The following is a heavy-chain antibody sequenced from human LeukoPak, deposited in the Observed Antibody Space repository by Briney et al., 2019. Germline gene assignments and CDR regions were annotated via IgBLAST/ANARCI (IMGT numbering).Heavy chain of an antibody. D-gene: IGHD3-10*01. J-gene: IGHJ6*03. CDR2: IKSKTDGGTT. CDR3: TTEFKELGSFFYFYYMDV. V-gene: IGHV3-15*01. Sequence: GGSLRLSCAASGFTFSNAWMSWVRQAPGKGLEWVGRIKSKTDGGTTDYAARVKGRFTISRDDSKNTLYLQMDSLKSDDTAMYYCTTEFKELGSFFYFYYMDVWGTGTTVTISS. CDR1: GFTFSNAW.